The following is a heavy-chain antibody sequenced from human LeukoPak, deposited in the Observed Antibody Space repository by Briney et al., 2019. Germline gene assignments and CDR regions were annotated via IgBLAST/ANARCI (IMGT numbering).Heavy chain of an antibody. CDR3: ARITEGYSYGGYFDF. V-gene: IGHV3-53*05. CDR1: GFTVSNNY. J-gene: IGHJ4*02. Sequence: GGSLRLSCAASGFTVSNNYMNWVRQAPRKGLEWVSVIYSGGSTYYADSVKGRFTISRDESKNTLYLQVGSLRVEDMGVYYCARITEGYSYGGYFDFWGQGTLVTVSS. D-gene: IGHD5-18*01. CDR2: IYSGGST.